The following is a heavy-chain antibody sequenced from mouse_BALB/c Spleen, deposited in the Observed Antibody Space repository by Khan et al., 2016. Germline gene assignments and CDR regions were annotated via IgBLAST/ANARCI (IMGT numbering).Heavy chain of an antibody. CDR2: IFPGSGDT. V-gene: IGHV1-5*01. Sequence: VQLQQSGTVLARPGASVKMSCKASDYTFSTYWMHWVKQRPGQGLEWIGTIFPGSGDTTNNQRFEDKAKLTAVTSTNTAYMELSSQTNEDSAVYYCTRHYGSSWGKNFFDYWGQGTTLTVSS. CDR1: DYTFSTYW. D-gene: IGHD1-1*01. CDR3: TRHYGSSWGKNFFDY. J-gene: IGHJ2*01.